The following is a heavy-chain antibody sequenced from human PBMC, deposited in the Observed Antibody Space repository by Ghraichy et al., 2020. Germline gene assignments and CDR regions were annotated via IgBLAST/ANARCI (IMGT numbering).Heavy chain of an antibody. CDR3: ARGPAASIVVVPAAILDAFDI. V-gene: IGHV4-34*01. Sequence: ESLNISCAVYGGSFSGYYWSWIRQPPGKGLEWIGEINHSGSTNYNPSLKSRVTISVDTSKNQFSLKLSSVTAADTAVYYCARGPAASIVVVPAAILDAFDIWGQGTMVTVSS. CDR1: GGSFSGYY. CDR2: INHSGST. D-gene: IGHD2-2*02. J-gene: IGHJ3*02.